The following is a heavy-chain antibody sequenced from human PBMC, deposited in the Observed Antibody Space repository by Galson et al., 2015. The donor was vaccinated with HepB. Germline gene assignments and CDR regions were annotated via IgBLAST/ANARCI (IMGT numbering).Heavy chain of an antibody. V-gene: IGHV3-30*18. CDR3: AKSLLVVVVAATPLDY. D-gene: IGHD2-15*01. CDR1: GFTFSSYG. Sequence: SLRLSCAASGFTFSSYGMHWVRQAPGKGLEWVAVISYDGSNKYYADSVKGRFTISRDNSKNTLYLQMNSLRAEDTAVYYCAKSLLVVVVAATPLDYWGQGTLVTVSS. J-gene: IGHJ4*02. CDR2: ISYDGSNK.